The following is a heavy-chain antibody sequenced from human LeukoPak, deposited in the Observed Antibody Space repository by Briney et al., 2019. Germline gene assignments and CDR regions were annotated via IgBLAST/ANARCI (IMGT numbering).Heavy chain of an antibody. Sequence: SETLSLTCAVYGGSFSGYYWSWIRQPPGKGLEWIGEISHSGSTNYNPSLKSRVTISVDTSKNQFSLKLSSVTAADTAVYYCARGWDIVVVPAAIGDPFDYWGQGTLVTVSS. CDR1: GGSFSGYY. D-gene: IGHD2-2*01. CDR2: ISHSGST. CDR3: ARGWDIVVVPAAIGDPFDY. J-gene: IGHJ4*02. V-gene: IGHV4-34*01.